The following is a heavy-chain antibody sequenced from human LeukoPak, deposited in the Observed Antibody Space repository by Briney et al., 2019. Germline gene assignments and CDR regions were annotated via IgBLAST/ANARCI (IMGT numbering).Heavy chain of an antibody. CDR3: ARTVVVPAAMDFDL. D-gene: IGHD2-2*01. V-gene: IGHV4-4*07. J-gene: IGHJ2*01. Sequence: SETLSLTCTVSGGSISSYYWSWIRQPAGKGLEWIGRIYTSGSTNYNPSLKSRVTISVDTSKKQFSLKLSSVTAADTAVYYCARTVVVPAAMDFDLWGRGTLVTVSS. CDR1: GGSISSYY. CDR2: IYTSGST.